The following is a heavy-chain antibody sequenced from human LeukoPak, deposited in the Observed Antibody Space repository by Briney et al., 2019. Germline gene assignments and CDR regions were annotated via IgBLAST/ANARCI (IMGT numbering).Heavy chain of an antibody. CDR3: ARDSGPNSGWYEGVFDY. Sequence: PSQTLSLTCVVAGGSISSGGYYWSWIRQPPGKGLEWIGYIYYSGSTNYNPSLKSRVTISVDTSKNQFSLKLSSVTAADTAVYYCARDSGPNSGWYEGVFDYWGQGTLVTVSS. V-gene: IGHV4-61*08. CDR2: IYYSGST. J-gene: IGHJ4*02. D-gene: IGHD6-19*01. CDR1: GGSISSGGYY.